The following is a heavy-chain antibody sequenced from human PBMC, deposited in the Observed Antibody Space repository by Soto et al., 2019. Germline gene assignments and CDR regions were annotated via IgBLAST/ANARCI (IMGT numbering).Heavy chain of an antibody. V-gene: IGHV4-4*02. CDR2: IYHSGST. Sequence: KPSETLSLTCAVSGGSISSSNWWSWVRQPPGKGLEWIGEIYHSGSTNYNPSLKSRVTISVDKSKNQFSLKLSSVTAADTAVYYCARDYYYDSSGFDYWGQGTLVTVSS. J-gene: IGHJ4*02. D-gene: IGHD3-22*01. CDR1: GGSISSSNW. CDR3: ARDYYYDSSGFDY.